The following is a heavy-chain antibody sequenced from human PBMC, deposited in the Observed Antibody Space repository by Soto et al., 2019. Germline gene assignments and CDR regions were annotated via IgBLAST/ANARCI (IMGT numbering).Heavy chain of an antibody. V-gene: IGHV4-59*01. CDR3: ARAKSNYPTFDH. Sequence: PSETLSLTWTVSGDSMSSYYWSWLRQPPGKGLEWIGYIYYSGSTTYNPSLRSRVTMSVDTSKNQFSLRLSSVTAADTAVHSCARAKSNYPTFDHWGQGSQVTVSP. J-gene: IGHJ4*02. CDR1: GDSMSSYY. D-gene: IGHD4-4*01. CDR2: IYYSGST.